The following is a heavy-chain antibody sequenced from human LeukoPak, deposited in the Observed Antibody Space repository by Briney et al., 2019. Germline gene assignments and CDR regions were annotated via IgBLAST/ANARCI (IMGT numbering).Heavy chain of an antibody. J-gene: IGHJ4*02. CDR3: AAYVSTTTIFGY. Sequence: GGSLRLSCAASGFTFSTYWMHWVRQAPGKGLVWVSLINSDGSTTSYAGSVKGRFTISRDNAKNTLYLQMNSLRAEDTAIYYCAAYVSTTTIFGYWGQGTLVTVSS. CDR1: GFTFSTYW. D-gene: IGHD1-26*01. CDR2: INSDGSTT. V-gene: IGHV3-74*01.